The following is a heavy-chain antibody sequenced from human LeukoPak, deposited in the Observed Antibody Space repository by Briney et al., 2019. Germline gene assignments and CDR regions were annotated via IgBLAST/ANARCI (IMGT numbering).Heavy chain of an antibody. D-gene: IGHD5-24*01. J-gene: IGHJ4*02. Sequence: GGSLRLSCAPSGFTFSRYWMTWVRQTPEKGLEWVASIKDDGRQKYYVDSVKGRFTVSRDNAKNSAYLQMDSLRVEDTALYYCARYASRGFDTWGQGTLVTVSS. CDR1: GFTFSRYW. CDR3: ARYASRGFDT. CDR2: IKDDGRQK. V-gene: IGHV3-7*01.